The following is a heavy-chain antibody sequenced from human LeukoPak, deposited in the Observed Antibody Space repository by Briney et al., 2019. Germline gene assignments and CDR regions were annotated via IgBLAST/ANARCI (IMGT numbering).Heavy chain of an antibody. Sequence: PGGSLRLSCAGSGFTLTNAWMTWVRQAPGKGLEWVGRVKSKADGAKIDYAAPVKGRFTISRDDSKNTLFLQMDSLKTEDTAVYYCTTDPAVYYYDGSGYYYVGYWGQGTLVTVSS. CDR1: GFTLTNAW. CDR3: TTDPAVYYYDGSGYYYVGY. CDR2: VKSKADGAKI. V-gene: IGHV3-15*01. J-gene: IGHJ4*02. D-gene: IGHD3-22*01.